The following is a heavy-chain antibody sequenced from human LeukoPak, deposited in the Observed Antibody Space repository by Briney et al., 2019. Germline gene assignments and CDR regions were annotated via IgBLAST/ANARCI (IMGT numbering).Heavy chain of an antibody. J-gene: IGHJ5*02. CDR2: IYYSGST. Sequence: SETLSLTCTVSGGSISSYYWSWIRQPPGKGLEGIGYIYYSGSTNYNPSLKSRGTISVDTSKNQFSLKLSSVTAADTAVYYCARGVWDGYNGSCFDPWGQGTLVTVSS. V-gene: IGHV4-59*08. CDR1: GGSISSYY. CDR3: ARGVWDGYNGSCFDP. D-gene: IGHD5-24*01.